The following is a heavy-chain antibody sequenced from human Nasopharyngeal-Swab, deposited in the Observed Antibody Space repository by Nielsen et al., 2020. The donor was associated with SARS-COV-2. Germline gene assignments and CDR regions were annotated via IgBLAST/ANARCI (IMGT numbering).Heavy chain of an antibody. D-gene: IGHD5-24*01. J-gene: IGHJ1*01. CDR1: GFSFSEYY. Sequence: GGSLRLSCAASGFSFSEYYMSWIRQAPGKGLEWISDISSSGSITHYADSMKGRFTISRDHAKKSLYLQMNGLRAEDTAVYYCARGVETIHHWGQGSLVTVSS. CDR2: ISSSGSIT. CDR3: ARGVETIHH. V-gene: IGHV3-11*04.